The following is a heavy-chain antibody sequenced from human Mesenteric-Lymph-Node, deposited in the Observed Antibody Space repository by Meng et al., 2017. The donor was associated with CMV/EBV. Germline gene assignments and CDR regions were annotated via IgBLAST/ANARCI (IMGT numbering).Heavy chain of an antibody. CDR2: ISPYSGNS. Sequence: YSFDSYGISWVQQAPGQGLEWMGWISPYSGNSNYEQTLQGRVTMTTDTSTNTVYMELRSLTSDDTAVYYCARDLIGGGSSPISSLGYWGQGTLVTVSS. CDR1: YSFDSYG. D-gene: IGHD6-13*01. J-gene: IGHJ4*02. CDR3: ARDLIGGGSSPISSLGY. V-gene: IGHV1-18*01.